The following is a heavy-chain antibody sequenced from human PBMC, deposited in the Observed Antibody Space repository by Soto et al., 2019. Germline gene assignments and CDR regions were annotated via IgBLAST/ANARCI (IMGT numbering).Heavy chain of an antibody. Sequence: EVQLVESGGGLVQPGGSLRLSCEASGFTFRHYDMHWVRQGTGKGLTWVSGISAAGDPDYTDSVEGRFTISRENAQNSFFLQMNRLSVGDPAVYYYARTARDIYGLDVGGQGTTVTVSS. CDR1: GFTFRHYD. CDR3: ARTARDIYGLDV. D-gene: IGHD2-21*02. J-gene: IGHJ6*02. CDR2: ISAAGDP. V-gene: IGHV3-13*05.